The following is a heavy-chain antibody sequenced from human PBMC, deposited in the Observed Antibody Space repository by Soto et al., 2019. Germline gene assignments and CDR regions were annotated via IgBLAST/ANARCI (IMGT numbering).Heavy chain of an antibody. CDR1: GGSFSKYG. J-gene: IGHJ6*02. D-gene: IGHD1-26*01. CDR2: IIPMFGIG. Sequence: QVQLVQSGAEVKMPGSSVRVSCKASGGSFSKYGISWVRQAPGQGLEWMGGIIPMFGIGNYAEKFLGRVTITADESTSTSHMELSSLISEDTAVYFCARGYRENYFYAIDVWGQGTTVTVSS. V-gene: IGHV1-69*01. CDR3: ARGYRENYFYAIDV.